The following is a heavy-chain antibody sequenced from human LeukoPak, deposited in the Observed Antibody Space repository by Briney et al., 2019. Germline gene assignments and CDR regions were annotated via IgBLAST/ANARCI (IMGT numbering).Heavy chain of an antibody. CDR2: INPSGGRT. V-gene: IGHV1-46*01. CDR1: GYTFTSYY. CDR3: AFSSYYLQGNYYYMDV. J-gene: IGHJ6*03. D-gene: IGHD1-26*01. Sequence: GASVKISCKASGYTFTSYYMHWVRQAPGQGLDWMRIINPSGGRTGYAQKFQGRVTMTRDTSTSTVYMELRSLRSDDTAVYYCAFSSYYLQGNYYYMDVWGKGTTVTVSS.